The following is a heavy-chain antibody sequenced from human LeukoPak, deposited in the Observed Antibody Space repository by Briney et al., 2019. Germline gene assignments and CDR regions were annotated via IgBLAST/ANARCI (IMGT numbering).Heavy chain of an antibody. Sequence: GGSLKLSCATSGFTFSGSAIHWVRQASGKGLEWVGRIRSRANSYATTDVASVRGRFSISRDDSKNTAYLQMNSLKTEDTAVYYCTRPSYDSSVSGVVYWGQGTLVTVSS. J-gene: IGHJ4*02. CDR1: GFTFSGSA. CDR3: TRPSYDSSVSGVVY. D-gene: IGHD3-22*01. CDR2: IRSRANSYAT. V-gene: IGHV3-73*01.